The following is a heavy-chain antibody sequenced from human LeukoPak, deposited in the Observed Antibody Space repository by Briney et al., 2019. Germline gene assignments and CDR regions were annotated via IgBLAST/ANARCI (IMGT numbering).Heavy chain of an antibody. CDR2: IYYSGST. V-gene: IGHV4-59*01. Sequence: SETLSLTCTVPGGSISSYYWSWIRQPPGKGLEWIGYIYYSGSTNYNPSLKRRVTISVDTSKNQFSLKLSSVAAADTAVYYCARDRDYGDYPNWFDPWGQGTLVTVSS. CDR1: GGSISSYY. J-gene: IGHJ5*02. D-gene: IGHD4-17*01. CDR3: ARDRDYGDYPNWFDP.